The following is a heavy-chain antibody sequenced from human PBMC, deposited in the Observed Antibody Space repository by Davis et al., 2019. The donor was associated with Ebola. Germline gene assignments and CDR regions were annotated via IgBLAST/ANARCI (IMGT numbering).Heavy chain of an antibody. V-gene: IGHV3-23*01. J-gene: IGHJ4*02. CDR2: GTSADT. Sequence: GSLSLSCSASGFTFSTYVMSWVRQDPGNGLEWVSTYGTSADTYYADSVKGRFTISRDNSKNTLYLQMNSLRAEDTAVYYCARDGEYCTNGICSTYFDNWGQGTLVTVSS. CDR1: GFTFSTYV. CDR3: ARDGEYCTNGICSTYFDN. D-gene: IGHD2-8*01.